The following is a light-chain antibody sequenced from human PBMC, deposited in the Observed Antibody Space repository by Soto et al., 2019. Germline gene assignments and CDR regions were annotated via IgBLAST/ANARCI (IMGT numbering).Light chain of an antibody. J-gene: IGKJ1*01. V-gene: IGKV3D-15*01. CDR2: DAS. Sequence: EIVLTQSPGTLSLSPGERATLSCRASHSVTRYVAWYQQKPGQAPRLLISDASGRATGIPDRFSGSGSETEFTLTIRSLQSEDFGLYYCHQYNNWPWTFGQGTKVDIK. CDR3: HQYNNWPWT. CDR1: HSVTRY.